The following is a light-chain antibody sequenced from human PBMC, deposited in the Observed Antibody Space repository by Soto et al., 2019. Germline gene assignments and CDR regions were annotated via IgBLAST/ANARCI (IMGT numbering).Light chain of an antibody. CDR2: GAS. J-gene: IGKJ2*01. CDR1: QSVSSSY. CDR3: QQFDSSRIYS. V-gene: IGKV3-20*01. Sequence: EIVLTQSPGTLSLSPGERATLSCRASQSVSSSYLAWYQQKPGQAPRLLIYGASSRATGIPDRFSGSGSGTDFTLTISRLEPEDFAVYYCHCQQFDSSRIYSFGQGTKLEIK.